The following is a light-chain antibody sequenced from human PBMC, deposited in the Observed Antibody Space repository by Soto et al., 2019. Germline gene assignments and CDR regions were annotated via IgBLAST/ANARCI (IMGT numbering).Light chain of an antibody. Sequence: DIQTTQPPSSQSAAVAERVTITCLASQTISSWLAWYEQKPGKAPKLLIYDASALPRGVPSRFSCSGSGTKFTLRISSLQPDDFATDFCQHYETCSGTFGPGTKVDSK. CDR2: DAS. V-gene: IGKV1-5*01. CDR1: QTISSW. CDR3: QHYETCSGT. J-gene: IGKJ1*01.